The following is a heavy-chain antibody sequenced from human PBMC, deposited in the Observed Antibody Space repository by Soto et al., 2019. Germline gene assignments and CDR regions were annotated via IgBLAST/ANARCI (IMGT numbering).Heavy chain of an antibody. J-gene: IGHJ6*02. CDR3: VREGLTSYYYYYGMDV. Sequence: QVQLVESGGGVVQPGRSLRLSCAASGFTFSSYGMHWVRQAPGKGLEWVAVIWYDGSNKYYADSVKGRFTISRDNSKNTLYLQMNSLRAEDTAVYYCVREGLTSYYYYYGMDVWGQGTTVTVSS. D-gene: IGHD2-8*01. CDR2: IWYDGSNK. V-gene: IGHV3-33*01. CDR1: GFTFSSYG.